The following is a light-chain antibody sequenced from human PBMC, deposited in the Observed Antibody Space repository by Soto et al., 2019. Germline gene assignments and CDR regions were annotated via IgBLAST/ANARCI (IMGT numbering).Light chain of an antibody. Sequence: DIQMTQSPSSLSASVGDRVTITCRASQSISSFLNWYQQKPGEAPKLLIYAATSLHSGVPSRFSGSGSATDFTLTISSLQPEDFATYYCQPTYTTPRTFGQGTTVEI. CDR3: QPTYTTPRT. V-gene: IGKV1-39*01. J-gene: IGKJ1*01. CDR1: QSISSF. CDR2: AAT.